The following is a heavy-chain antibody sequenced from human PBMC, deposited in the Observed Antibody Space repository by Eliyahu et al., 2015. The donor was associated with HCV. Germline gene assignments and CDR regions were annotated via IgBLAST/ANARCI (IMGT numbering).Heavy chain of an antibody. V-gene: IGHV4-59*01. CDR3: ASGGGGIAVAGTGGWFDP. CDR1: GGXXTTYY. CDR2: IHYSGST. D-gene: IGHD6-19*01. Sequence: QVQLQESGPGLVKPSETLSLXCTVPGGXXTTYYWSWLRQPPGKGLEWIGYIHYSGSTNYNPXLKSRVTISVDTSKNQFSLNVTSVTAADTAVYYCASGGGGIAVAGTGGWFDPWGQGTLVTVSS. J-gene: IGHJ5*02.